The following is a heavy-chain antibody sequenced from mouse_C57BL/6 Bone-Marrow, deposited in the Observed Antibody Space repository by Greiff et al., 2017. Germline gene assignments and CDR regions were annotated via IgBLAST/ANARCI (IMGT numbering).Heavy chain of an antibody. V-gene: IGHV1-69*01. CDR2: IDPSDSYT. CDR1: GYTFTSYW. Sequence: QVQLQQPGAELVMPGASVKLSCKASGYTFTSYWMHWVKQRPGQGLEWIGEIDPSDSYTNYNQKFKGKSTLTVDKSSSTAYMQLSSLTSEDSAVDYCARGTTVAAYWGQGTLVTVSA. CDR3: ARGTTVAAY. D-gene: IGHD1-1*01. J-gene: IGHJ3*01.